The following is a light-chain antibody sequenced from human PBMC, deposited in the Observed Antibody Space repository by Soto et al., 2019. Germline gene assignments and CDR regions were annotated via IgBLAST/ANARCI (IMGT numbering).Light chain of an antibody. CDR1: SSNIGAGYD. J-gene: IGLJ2*01. Sequence: QSVLTQPPSVSGAPGQRVTISCTGSSSNIGAGYDVHWYQQFPGTAPKLLIYANSNRPSGVPDRFSGSKSGTSASLAITGLQAEDEPDYYCQSYDSSLSGVVFGGGTKLTVL. V-gene: IGLV1-40*01. CDR3: QSYDSSLSGVV. CDR2: ANS.